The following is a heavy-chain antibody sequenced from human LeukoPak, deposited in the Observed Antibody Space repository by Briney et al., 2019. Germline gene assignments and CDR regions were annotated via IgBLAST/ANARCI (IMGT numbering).Heavy chain of an antibody. CDR3: ARDQGEKSAYYDILTGYYAIDI. D-gene: IGHD3-9*01. Sequence: SQTLSLTCTVSGGSISSGSYYWRWIRQPAGKGLEWIGRIYTSGSTNYNPSLKSRVTISVDTSKNQFSLKLSSVTAADTAVYYCARDQGEKSAYYDILTGYYAIDIRGQGTMVTVS. CDR2: IYTSGST. V-gene: IGHV4-61*02. J-gene: IGHJ3*02. CDR1: GGSISSGSYY.